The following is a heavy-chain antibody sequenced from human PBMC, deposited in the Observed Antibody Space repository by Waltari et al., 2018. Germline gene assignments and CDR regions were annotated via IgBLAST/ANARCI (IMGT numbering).Heavy chain of an antibody. Sequence: EVQLVQSGAEVKKPGATVKISCKASGYTFTDYYMHWVQQAPGKGLEWMGRVDPEDGETIYAEKFQGRVTITADTSTDTAYMELSSLRSEDTAVYYCATDPVPRITIFGVVITDYWGQGTLVTVSS. J-gene: IGHJ4*02. CDR1: GYTFTDYY. CDR2: VDPEDGET. V-gene: IGHV1-69-2*01. CDR3: ATDPVPRITIFGVVITDY. D-gene: IGHD3-3*01.